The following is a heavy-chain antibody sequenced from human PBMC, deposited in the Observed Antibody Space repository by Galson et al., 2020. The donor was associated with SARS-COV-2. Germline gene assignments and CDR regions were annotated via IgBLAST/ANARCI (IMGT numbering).Heavy chain of an antibody. CDR1: GVSISSGSYS. D-gene: IGHD5-18*01. CDR2: ISSSSVT. CDR3: ARDVGTGIQGPRGWFDP. Sequence: SETLSLTCTASGVSISSGSYSWDWIRQTPGKELEWIGGISSSSVTHYNPSLDNRATISIDTSKKRISLSLTSVTAADTAMYYCARDVGTGIQGPRGWFDPWGKGTPVTVSS. J-gene: IGHJ5*02. V-gene: IGHV4-39*07.